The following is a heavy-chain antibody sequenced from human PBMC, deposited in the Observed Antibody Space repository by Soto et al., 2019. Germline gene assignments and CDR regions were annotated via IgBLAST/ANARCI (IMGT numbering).Heavy chain of an antibody. Sequence: EVQLVESGGVVVQPGGSLRLSCAASGFTFDDYTMHWVRQAPGKGLEWVSLISWDGGSTYYADSVKGRFTISRDNSKNSLYLQMNSLRTEDTALYYCAKEVIAAARTSYYYYDGMDVWGQGTTVTVSS. CDR3: AKEVIAAARTSYYYYDGMDV. V-gene: IGHV3-43*01. CDR2: ISWDGGST. J-gene: IGHJ6*02. D-gene: IGHD6-13*01. CDR1: GFTFDDYT.